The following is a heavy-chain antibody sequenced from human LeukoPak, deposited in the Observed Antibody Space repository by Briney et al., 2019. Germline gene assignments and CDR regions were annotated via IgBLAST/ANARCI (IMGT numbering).Heavy chain of an antibody. J-gene: IGHJ4*02. D-gene: IGHD3-22*01. Sequence: PSETLSLTCTVSGGSISSYYWSWIRQPAGKGLEWIGRIYTSGSTNYNPSLKSRVTMSVGTSKNQFSLKLSSVTAADTAVYYCARGQEDYYDSSAYPAYFDYWGQGTLVTVSS. V-gene: IGHV4-4*07. CDR1: GGSISSYY. CDR2: IYTSGST. CDR3: ARGQEDYYDSSAYPAYFDY.